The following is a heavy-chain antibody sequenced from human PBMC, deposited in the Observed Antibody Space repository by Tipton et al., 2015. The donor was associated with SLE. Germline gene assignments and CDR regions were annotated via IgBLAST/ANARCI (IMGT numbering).Heavy chain of an antibody. CDR3: ARGAEGEDTAMANYFDY. CDR1: GGSFSGYY. J-gene: IGHJ4*02. V-gene: IGHV4-34*01. Sequence: LRLSCAVYGGSFSGYYWSWIRQPPGKGLEWIGEINHSGSTNYNPSLKSRVTISEDTSKNQFSLKLTSVTAADTAVYYCARGAEGEDTAMANYFDYWGQGTLVTVSS. D-gene: IGHD5-18*01. CDR2: INHSGST.